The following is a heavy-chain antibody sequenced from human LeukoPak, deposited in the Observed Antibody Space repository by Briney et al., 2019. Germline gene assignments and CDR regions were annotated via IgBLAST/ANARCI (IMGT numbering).Heavy chain of an antibody. D-gene: IGHD3-3*02. CDR3: ARDLTGISAFDI. CDR1: GDSIDAYY. J-gene: IGHJ3*02. V-gene: IGHV4-4*07. CDR2: IYASGST. Sequence: SETLSLTCTVSGDSIDAYYWSWIRQPAGKALEWIGRIYASGSTNYNPSFMSRVTLSVDTSKKQFSLKLSSVTAADTAVYYCARDLTGISAFDIWGQGTMVTVSS.